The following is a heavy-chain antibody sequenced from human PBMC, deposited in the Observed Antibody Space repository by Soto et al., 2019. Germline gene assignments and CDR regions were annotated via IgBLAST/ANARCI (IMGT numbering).Heavy chain of an antibody. J-gene: IGHJ6*02. CDR1: GGTFSSYA. Sequence: SVKVSCKASGGTFSSYAISWVRQAPGQGLEWMGGIIPIFGTANYAQKFQGRVTITADKSTSTAYMELSSLRSEDTAVYYCDSCAVTDDIFGYYYYGMDVWGQGTTVTVSS. CDR3: DSCAVTDDIFGYYYYGMDV. D-gene: IGHD4-4*01. CDR2: IIPIFGTA. V-gene: IGHV1-69*06.